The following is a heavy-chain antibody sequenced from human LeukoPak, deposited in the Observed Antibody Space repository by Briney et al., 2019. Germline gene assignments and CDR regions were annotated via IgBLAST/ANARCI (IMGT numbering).Heavy chain of an antibody. J-gene: IGHJ4*02. CDR2: ISSNGGST. CDR1: GFTFSSYA. Sequence: GGSLRLSCAASGFTFSSYAMHCVRQAPGKGLEYVSAISSNGGSTYYANSVKGRFTISRDNSKNTLYLQMGSLRAEDMAVYYCAREQAYYGGNDYWGQGTLVTVSS. CDR3: AREQAYYGGNDY. D-gene: IGHD4-23*01. V-gene: IGHV3-64*01.